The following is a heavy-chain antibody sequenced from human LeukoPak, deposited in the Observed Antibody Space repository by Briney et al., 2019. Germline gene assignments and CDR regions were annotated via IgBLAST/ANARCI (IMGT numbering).Heavy chain of an antibody. J-gene: IGHJ4*02. D-gene: IGHD6-19*01. CDR3: ARDGSSSGWYAYYFDY. CDR1: GFTFSSYA. V-gene: IGHV3-30-3*01. CDR2: ISYDGSNK. Sequence: GGSLRLSCAASGFTFSSYAMHWVRQAPGKGLEWVAVISYDGSNKYYADSVKGRFTISRDNSKNTLYLQMNSLRAEDTAVYYCARDGSSSGWYAYYFDYWGQGTLVTVSS.